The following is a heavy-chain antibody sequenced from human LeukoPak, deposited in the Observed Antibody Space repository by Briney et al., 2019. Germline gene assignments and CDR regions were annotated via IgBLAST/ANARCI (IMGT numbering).Heavy chain of an antibody. J-gene: IGHJ4*02. D-gene: IGHD2-2*01. CDR1: GFTFSSYA. Sequence: GGSLRLSCAASGFTFSSYAMHWVRQAPGKGLEWVSGISWNSGGIGYADSVKGRFTISRDNAKNSLYLQMNSLRAEDTALYYCAKGRYQYYFDYWGQGTLVTVSS. CDR2: ISWNSGGI. V-gene: IGHV3-9*01. CDR3: AKGRYQYYFDY.